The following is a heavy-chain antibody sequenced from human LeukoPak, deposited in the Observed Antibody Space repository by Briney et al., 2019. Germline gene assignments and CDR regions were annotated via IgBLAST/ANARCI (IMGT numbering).Heavy chain of an antibody. D-gene: IGHD3-10*01. CDR3: ARASITSTYYHYYMDV. CDR2: ISSSSSYI. Sequence: GGSLRLSCAASGFTFSSYSMNWVRQAPGKGLEWVSSISSSSSYIYYADSVKGRFAISRDNSKNTVYLQMNSLRTEDTAVYYCARASITSTYYHYYMDVWGKGTTVTVSS. CDR1: GFTFSSYS. V-gene: IGHV3-21*06. J-gene: IGHJ6*03.